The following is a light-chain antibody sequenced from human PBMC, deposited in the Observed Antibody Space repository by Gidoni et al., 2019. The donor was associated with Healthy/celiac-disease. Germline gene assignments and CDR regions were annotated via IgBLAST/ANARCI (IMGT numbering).Light chain of an antibody. CDR2: SNN. Sequence: QSVLTQPHSASGTPGQRVTITCSGSSSNTGSNTVTWYQQLPGTAPKLLIYSNNQRPSGVPDRFSGSKSGTSASLAISGLQSEDEADYYCAAWDDSLNGAVFGGGTKLTVL. CDR3: AAWDDSLNGAV. J-gene: IGLJ2*01. V-gene: IGLV1-44*01. CDR1: SSNTGSNT.